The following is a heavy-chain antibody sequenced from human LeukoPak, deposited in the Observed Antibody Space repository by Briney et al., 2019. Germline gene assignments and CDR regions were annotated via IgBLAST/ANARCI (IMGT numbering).Heavy chain of an antibody. CDR2: INHGGST. CDR1: DTSFSDYY. J-gene: IGHJ4*01. V-gene: IGHV4-34*01. CDR3: AREIITHQGFHFDN. D-gene: IGHD3-22*01. Sequence: SETLSLSCGVDDTSFSDYYWGWIRQPPGKGLEWIGEINHGGSTNYNPSLKSRVNILLDTSKKHFSLKLSSVTAADTAVYYCAREIITHQGFHFDNWGHGTLVTVSS.